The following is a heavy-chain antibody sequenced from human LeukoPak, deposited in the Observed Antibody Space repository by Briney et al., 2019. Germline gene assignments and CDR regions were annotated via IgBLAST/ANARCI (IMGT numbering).Heavy chain of an antibody. D-gene: IGHD6-6*01. CDR2: IYNGGTT. V-gene: IGHV3-66*02. CDR3: AGGGEAARSLVY. CDR1: GVTSNY. Sequence: GGSLRLSCAASGVTSNYMTWGRQAAGKGLEWVSVIYNGGTTYYADSVKGRFTISRDNSKSTLFVYLQMNSLRTDDTALYYCAGGGEAARSLVYWGQGALVTVSS. J-gene: IGHJ4*02.